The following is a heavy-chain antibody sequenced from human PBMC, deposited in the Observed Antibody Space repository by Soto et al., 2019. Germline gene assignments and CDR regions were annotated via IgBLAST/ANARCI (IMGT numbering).Heavy chain of an antibody. CDR3: TRDQGGSYDSWFDP. J-gene: IGHJ5*02. Sequence: EVQVVESGGGLVRPGGSLRLSCSFTFSMYSMNWVRQAAGKGLEWVASISSGGDYIKYADSVKGRFTISRDNAKNSVSLQMTSLRVDDTAIYFCTRDQGGSYDSWFDPWGQGTLVTVSS. CDR2: ISSGGDYI. D-gene: IGHD1-26*01. V-gene: IGHV3-21*01. CDR1: FTFSMYS.